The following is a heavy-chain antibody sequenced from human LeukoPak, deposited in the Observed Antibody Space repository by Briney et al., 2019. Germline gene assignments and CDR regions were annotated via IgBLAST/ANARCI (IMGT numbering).Heavy chain of an antibody. Sequence: PSETLSLTCVVYGGSIGSYYWTWIRQPPGKGLEWVGYIQNSAIYRAKIKSSPSLQSRVSLSIDPSKKEVSLTVSSVTAANTAVYYGAGLSATLYCSMDVWGPGTAVTVSS. D-gene: IGHD2-21*02. CDR1: GGSIGSYY. J-gene: IGHJ6*02. CDR2: IQNSAIYRAKI. V-gene: IGHV4-59*08. CDR3: AGLSATLYCSMDV.